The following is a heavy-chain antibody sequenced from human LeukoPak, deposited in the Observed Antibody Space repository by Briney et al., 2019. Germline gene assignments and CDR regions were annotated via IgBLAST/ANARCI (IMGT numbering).Heavy chain of an antibody. CDR3: AGHHPRNTVDF. Sequence: PSETLSLTCSVSGGSISSYYWSWIRQPPGKGLEWIAYISDIGSIDYNPSLKSRVTISLDTSKNQFSLKLSSVTAADTAVYYCAGHHPRNTVDFWGQGTLVTVSS. D-gene: IGHD2/OR15-2a*01. CDR1: GGSISSYY. J-gene: IGHJ4*02. V-gene: IGHV4-59*08. CDR2: ISDIGSI.